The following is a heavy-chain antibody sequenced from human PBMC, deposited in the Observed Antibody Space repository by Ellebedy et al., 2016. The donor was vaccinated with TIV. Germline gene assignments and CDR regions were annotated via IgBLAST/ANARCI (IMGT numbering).Heavy chain of an antibody. J-gene: IGHJ5*02. D-gene: IGHD4-17*01. CDR1: GGAISTSDSY. CDR2: IFYSGTT. Sequence: MPSETLSLTCTVSGGAISTSDSYWGWIRQPPGKGLEWIGNIFYSGTTFYDSSLKSRVTISVETSKNQFSLKVTSVTASDTGVYFCPRWREGHGDYRFDPWGQGTLVTVSS. V-gene: IGHV4-39*01. CDR3: PRWREGHGDYRFDP.